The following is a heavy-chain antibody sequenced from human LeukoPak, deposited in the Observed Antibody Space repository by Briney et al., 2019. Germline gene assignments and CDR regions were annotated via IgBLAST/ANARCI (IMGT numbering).Heavy chain of an antibody. J-gene: IGHJ4*02. V-gene: IGHV4-39*01. D-gene: IGHD2-2*01. Sequence: SETLSLTCTVSSGSISSSSYYWGWIRQPPGKGLEWIGSIYYSGSTYYNPSLKSRVTIPVDTSKNQFSLKLSSVTAADTAVYYCARHYSIVVVPAAIFDYWGQGTLVTVSS. CDR3: ARHYSIVVVPAAIFDY. CDR1: SGSISSSSYY. CDR2: IYYSGST.